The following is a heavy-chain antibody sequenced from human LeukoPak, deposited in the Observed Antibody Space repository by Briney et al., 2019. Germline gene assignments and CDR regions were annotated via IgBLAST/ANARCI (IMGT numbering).Heavy chain of an antibody. CDR3: ARLVPYCSSTSCYGGNWFDP. CDR1: GGSISSYY. Sequence: SETLFLTCTVSGGSISSYYWSWIRQPPGKGLEWIGYIYCSGSTNYNPSLKSRVTISVDTSKNQFSLKLSSVTAADTAVYYCARLVPYCSSTSCYGGNWFDPWAREPWSPSPQ. V-gene: IGHV4-59*01. J-gene: IGHJ5*02. CDR2: IYCSGST. D-gene: IGHD2-2*01.